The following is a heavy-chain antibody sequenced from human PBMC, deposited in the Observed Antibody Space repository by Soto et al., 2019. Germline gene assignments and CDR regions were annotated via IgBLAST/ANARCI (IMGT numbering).Heavy chain of an antibody. CDR1: GYSFTSYW. CDR3: ARQKRQVYDLDGMVV. J-gene: IGHJ6*02. D-gene: IGHD3-3*01. CDR2: IYPSDSDT. V-gene: IGHV5-51*01. Sequence: EVQLVQSGAEVKKPGESLKISCKGSGYSFTSYWIGWVRQMPGKGLEWMGIIYPSDSDTRYSPSFQGQVTISADKSISTAYLQWSSLKASDTAMYYCARQKRQVYDLDGMVVWGQGTTVTVSS.